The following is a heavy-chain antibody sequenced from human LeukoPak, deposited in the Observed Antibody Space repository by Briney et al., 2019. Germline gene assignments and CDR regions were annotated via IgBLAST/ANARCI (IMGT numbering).Heavy chain of an antibody. J-gene: IGHJ6*02. CDR3: ARDRRIAAAGDYGMDV. D-gene: IGHD6-13*01. CDR1: GGSIRSGGYS. CDR2: IYYSGST. V-gene: IGHV4-30-2*01. Sequence: PSQTLSLTCAVSGGSIRSGGYSWSWIRRPPGKGLEWIGYIYYSGSTYYNPSLKSRVTISVDRSKNQFSLKLRFVTAADTAVYYCARDRRIAAAGDYGMDVWGQGTTVTVSS.